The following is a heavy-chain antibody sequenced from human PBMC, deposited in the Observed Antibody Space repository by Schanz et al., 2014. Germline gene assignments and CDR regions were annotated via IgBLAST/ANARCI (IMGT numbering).Heavy chain of an antibody. J-gene: IGHJ6*02. V-gene: IGHV3-30*03. Sequence: QVQLVESGGGLVQSGGSLRLSCAGSGFSFSDYGMHWVRQAPGRGLEWVAVISYHGSERYYADSVKGRFTISRDNAKKSLDLHMNSLRAEDTAVYYCARGHYGLDVWGPGTSVTVSS. CDR3: ARGHYGLDV. D-gene: IGHD3-10*01. CDR2: ISYHGSER. CDR1: GFSFSDYG.